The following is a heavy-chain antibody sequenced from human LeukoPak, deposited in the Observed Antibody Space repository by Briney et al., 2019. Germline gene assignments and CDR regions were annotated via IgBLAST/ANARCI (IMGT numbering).Heavy chain of an antibody. Sequence: PGGSLRLSCAASGFTFSSYWMSWVRQAPGKGLEWVANIKQDGSEKYYVDSVKGRFTISRDNSKNTLYLQMNSLRAEDTAVYYCAKFNPITGTPYWGQGTLVTVSS. CDR2: IKQDGSEK. D-gene: IGHD1-20*01. V-gene: IGHV3-7*01. CDR3: AKFNPITGTPY. CDR1: GFTFSSYW. J-gene: IGHJ4*02.